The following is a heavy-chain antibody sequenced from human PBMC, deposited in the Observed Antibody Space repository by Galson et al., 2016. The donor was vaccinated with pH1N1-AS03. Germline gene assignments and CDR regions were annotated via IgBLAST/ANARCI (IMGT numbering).Heavy chain of an antibody. J-gene: IGHJ4*02. CDR1: GFRLTSIA. V-gene: IGHV3-23*01. CDR2: VVTSGDT. CDR3: AKDRVYDDSQWVFDY. D-gene: IGHD5/OR15-5a*01. Sequence: SGAEVKKAGWSLRLSCAASGFRLTSIAMTWVRQAPGKGLEWVSGVVTSGDTYFADSVKGRFSISRDDSKNTMYLQMDSLGVEDTAIYYCAKDRVYDDSQWVFDYWGQGNPVTVSS.